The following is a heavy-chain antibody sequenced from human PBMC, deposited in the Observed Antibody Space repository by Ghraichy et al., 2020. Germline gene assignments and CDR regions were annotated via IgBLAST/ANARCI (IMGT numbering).Heavy chain of an antibody. Sequence: GGSLRLSCAASGFTFSTYNMHWVRQAPGKGLEWVAFISYDGSNKNYADSVKGRFAISRDNSKNTLYLQMNSLRAEDTAVYYCARETRLTGYFAFDYWGQGTLVTVSS. CDR2: ISYDGSNK. J-gene: IGHJ4*02. CDR1: GFTFSTYN. D-gene: IGHD3-9*01. CDR3: ARETRLTGYFAFDY. V-gene: IGHV3-30*09.